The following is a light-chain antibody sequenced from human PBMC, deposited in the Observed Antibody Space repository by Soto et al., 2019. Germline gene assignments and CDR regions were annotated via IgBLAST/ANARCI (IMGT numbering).Light chain of an antibody. CDR2: DVS. CDR1: QGIGSW. CDR3: QQYHRYST. J-gene: IGKJ1*01. V-gene: IGKV1-5*01. Sequence: DIQMTQSPSSVSASVGDTVTITCRASQGIGSWLGWYQQHPGKAPQLLIYDVSTLDSGVPSRFSGSASGTEFTLTISSLESDDFATYYCQQYHRYSTFGQGTKVDIK.